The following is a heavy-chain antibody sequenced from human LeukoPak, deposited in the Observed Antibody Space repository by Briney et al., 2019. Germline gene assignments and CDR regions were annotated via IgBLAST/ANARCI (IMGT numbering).Heavy chain of an antibody. V-gene: IGHV4-59*08. CDR2: IYYSGST. Sequence: SETLSLTCTVSGGSISSSYWSWIRQPPGKGLEWIGYIYYSGSTNYNPSLKSRVTISVDTSKNQFSLKLSSVTAADTAVYYCARLVPDYGDAFDIWGQGTMVTVSS. CDR3: ARLVPDYGDAFDI. J-gene: IGHJ3*02. D-gene: IGHD4-17*01. CDR1: GGSISSSY.